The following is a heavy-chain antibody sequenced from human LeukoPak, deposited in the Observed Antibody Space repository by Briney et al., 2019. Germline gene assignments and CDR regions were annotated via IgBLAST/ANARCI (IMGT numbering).Heavy chain of an antibody. CDR3: ARDFELLQPVDY. D-gene: IGHD2-15*01. J-gene: IGHJ4*02. V-gene: IGHV3-53*01. CDR1: GFTVSSNY. Sequence: GGSLRLSCAASGFTVSSNYMSWVRQAPGKGLEWVSVIYSGGSTYYADSVKGRFTISRDNAKNSLYLQMNSLRAEDTAVYYCARDFELLQPVDYWGQGTLVTVSS. CDR2: IYSGGST.